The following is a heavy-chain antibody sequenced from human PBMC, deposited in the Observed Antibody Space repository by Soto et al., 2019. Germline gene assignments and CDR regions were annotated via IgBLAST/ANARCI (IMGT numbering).Heavy chain of an antibody. Sequence: QVQLVESGGGVVQPGRSLRLSCAASGFTFSSYAMHWVRQAPGKGLEWVAVISYDGSNKYYADSVKGRFTISRDNSKNTLYLQMNSLRAEDTAVYYCARDLDGGWFDPWGQGTLVTVSS. CDR2: ISYDGSNK. D-gene: IGHD3-3*01. V-gene: IGHV3-30-3*01. CDR1: GFTFSSYA. J-gene: IGHJ5*02. CDR3: ARDLDGGWFDP.